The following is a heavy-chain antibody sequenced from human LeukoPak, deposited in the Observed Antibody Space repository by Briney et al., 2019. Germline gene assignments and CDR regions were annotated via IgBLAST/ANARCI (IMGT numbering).Heavy chain of an antibody. CDR2: IYPGDSDT. V-gene: IGHV5-51*01. CDR3: ARRIAAAGSIGTRYFDY. CDR1: GYSFTNYW. J-gene: IGHJ4*02. D-gene: IGHD6-13*01. Sequence: GESLKIPCKGSGYSFTNYWIGWVRQLHGKGLEWMGTIYPGDSDTKYSPSFQGQVTISADKSISTAYLQWSSLKASDTAMYYCARRIAAAGSIGTRYFDYWGQGTLVTVSS.